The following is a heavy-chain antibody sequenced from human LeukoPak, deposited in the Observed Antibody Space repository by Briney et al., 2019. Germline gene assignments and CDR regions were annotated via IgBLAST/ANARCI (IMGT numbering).Heavy chain of an antibody. CDR1: GLTFSAYG. CDR2: IWSDASHK. CDR3: ASAAGAFDN. Sequence: GMSLRLSCETSGLTFSAYGMHWVRQAPDKGLEWVAVIWSDASHKYYADSVRGRFTISRDNSKNTLYLQRSSLRVEDTAVYYCASAAGAFDNWGQGTMVTVSS. J-gene: IGHJ3*02. V-gene: IGHV3-33*01. D-gene: IGHD6-13*01.